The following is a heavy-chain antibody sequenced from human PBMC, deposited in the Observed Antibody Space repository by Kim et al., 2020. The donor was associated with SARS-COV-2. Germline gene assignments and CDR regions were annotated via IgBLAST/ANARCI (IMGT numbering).Heavy chain of an antibody. V-gene: IGHV4-59*08. D-gene: IGHD3-16*02. J-gene: IGHJ3*01. CDR3: ASGEGFYDYVWGSYRIHSFDV. CDR1: GGSTSSYY. CDR2: INYSGNT. Sequence: SETLSLTCTVSGGSTSSYYWSWIRQPPGKGLEWIGYINYSGNTNYNPSLKSRVTISADTSKNQFSLKLTSVTAADTAVYYCASGEGFYDYVWGSYRIHSFDVCGQGTRVTVSS.